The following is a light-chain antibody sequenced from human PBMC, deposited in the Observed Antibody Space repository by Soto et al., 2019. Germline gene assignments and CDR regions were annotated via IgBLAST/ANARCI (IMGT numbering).Light chain of an antibody. V-gene: IGKV1-39*01. J-gene: IGKJ5*01. Sequence: DIQMTQSPSSLSASVGDRVTITCQASQDIDKFLNWYQQKPGKAPKLLIYAASSLQSGVPSRFGGSGSGTDFTLTISSLQPEDFATYYCQQSYSTPITFGQGTRLEI. CDR2: AAS. CDR3: QQSYSTPIT. CDR1: QDIDKF.